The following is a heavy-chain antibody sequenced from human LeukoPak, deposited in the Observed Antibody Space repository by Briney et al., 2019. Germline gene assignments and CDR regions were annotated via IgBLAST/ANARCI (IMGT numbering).Heavy chain of an antibody. CDR3: AKARRSACSSTSCYPFDY. D-gene: IGHD2-2*01. V-gene: IGHV3-23*01. J-gene: IGHJ4*02. Sequence: PGGSLRLSFAPSGFIFSSYALSWVRQAPGKGLEWVSAISGSGGSTYYADSVKGRFTISRDSSKNTLYLQMNSLRAEDTAVYYCAKARRSACSSTSCYPFDYWGRGTLVTVSS. CDR2: ISGSGGST. CDR1: GFIFSSYA.